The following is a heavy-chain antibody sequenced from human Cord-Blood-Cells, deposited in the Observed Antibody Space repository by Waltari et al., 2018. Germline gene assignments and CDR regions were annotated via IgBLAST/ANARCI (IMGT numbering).Heavy chain of an antibody. J-gene: IGHJ2*01. Sequence: QVQLVQSGAEVKKPGSSVKVPCKASGGTFSSYSTSWVRQAPGPGLEWMGRIIPILVIANYAQKFQGRVTITADKSTSTAYMELSSLRSEDTAVYYCARNGRDWYFDLWGRGTLVTVSS. V-gene: IGHV1-69*09. CDR1: GGTFSSYS. CDR2: IIPILVIA. CDR3: ARNGRDWYFDL. D-gene: IGHD1-26*01.